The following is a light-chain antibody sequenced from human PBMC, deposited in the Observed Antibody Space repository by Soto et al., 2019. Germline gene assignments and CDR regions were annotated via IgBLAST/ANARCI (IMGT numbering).Light chain of an antibody. CDR3: QQYGSSPRT. J-gene: IGKJ1*01. V-gene: IGKV3D-20*01. CDR1: QRVSSSY. CDR2: DAS. Sequence: EIVLTQSPATLSLSPGERATLSCGASQRVSSSYLAWYQQKPGLAPRLLIYDASSRATGIPDRFSGSGSGTDFTITISRVEPEDFAVYYCQQYGSSPRTFVQGTKVEIK.